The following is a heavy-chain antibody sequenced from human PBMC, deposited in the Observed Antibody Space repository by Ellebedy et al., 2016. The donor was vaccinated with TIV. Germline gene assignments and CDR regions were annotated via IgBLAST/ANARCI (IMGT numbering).Heavy chain of an antibody. CDR1: GGSFSDYY. J-gene: IGHJ4*02. Sequence: SETLSLTXAVYGGSFSDYYWPWIRQSPGKGLEWIGEISHSGSTNYNPSLKSRVIISVDTSKNQFSLKLNSVTAADTAVYYCATRPWGYWGQGTLVTVSS. CDR3: ATRPWGY. D-gene: IGHD7-27*01. CDR2: ISHSGST. V-gene: IGHV4-34*01.